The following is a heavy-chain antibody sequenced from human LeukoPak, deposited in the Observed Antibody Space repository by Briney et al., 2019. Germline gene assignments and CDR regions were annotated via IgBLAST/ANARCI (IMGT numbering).Heavy chain of an antibody. CDR2: IRYDGSNK. D-gene: IGHD2-15*01. CDR3: AKEGYSSTNYYYYYMDV. Sequence: SGGSLRLSCAASGFTFSSYGMHWVRQAPGKGLEWVAFIRYDGSNKYYADSVKGRFTISRDNSKNTLYLQMNSLRTEDTAVYYCAKEGYSSTNYYYYYMDVWGKGTTVTVSS. J-gene: IGHJ6*03. CDR1: GFTFSSYG. V-gene: IGHV3-30*02.